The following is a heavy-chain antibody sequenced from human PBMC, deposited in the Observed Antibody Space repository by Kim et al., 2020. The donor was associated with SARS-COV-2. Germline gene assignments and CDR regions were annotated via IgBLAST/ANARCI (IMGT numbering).Heavy chain of an antibody. Sequence: GGSLRLSCAASGFTFSGSAMHWVRQASGKGLEWVGRIRSKANSYATAYAASVKGRFTISRDDSKNTAYLQMNSLKTEDTAVYYCTRAFDILTGYYTYWGQGTLVTVSS. CDR3: TRAFDILTGYYTY. V-gene: IGHV3-73*01. J-gene: IGHJ4*02. CDR1: GFTFSGSA. CDR2: IRSKANSYAT. D-gene: IGHD3-9*01.